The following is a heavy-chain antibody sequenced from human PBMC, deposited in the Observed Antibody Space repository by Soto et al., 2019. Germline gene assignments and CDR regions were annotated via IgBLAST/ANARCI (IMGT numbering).Heavy chain of an antibody. D-gene: IGHD6-13*01. CDR1: GGSISSGGYY. J-gene: IGHJ4*02. CDR3: ARVDSSSWYYFDY. Sequence: SETLSLTCTVSGGSISSGGYYWSWIRQHPGKGLEWIGYIYYSGSTYYNPSLKSRVTISVDTSKNQFSLKLSSVTAADTAVYYCARVDSSSWYYFDYWGQGTLVTVSS. CDR2: IYYSGST. V-gene: IGHV4-31*03.